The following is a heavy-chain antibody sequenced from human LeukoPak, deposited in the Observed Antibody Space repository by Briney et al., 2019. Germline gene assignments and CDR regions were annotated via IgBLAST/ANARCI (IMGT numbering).Heavy chain of an antibody. CDR3: ASVRRGGLGAGGDSLDY. CDR2: ISSSSSYI. Sequence: GRSLRLSCAASGFTFSTYSMNWVRQAPGKGLEWVSFISSSSSYIYYADSVKGRFTISRDNAKNSLYLHMNSLRAEDTAVYYCASVRRGGLGAGGDSLDYWGQGTLVTVSS. V-gene: IGHV3-21*01. CDR1: GFTFSTYS. J-gene: IGHJ4*02. D-gene: IGHD3-16*01.